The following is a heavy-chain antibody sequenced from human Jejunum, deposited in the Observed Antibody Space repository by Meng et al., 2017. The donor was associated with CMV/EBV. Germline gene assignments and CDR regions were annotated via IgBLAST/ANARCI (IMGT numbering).Heavy chain of an antibody. V-gene: IGHV4-4*07. D-gene: IGHD1-26*01. CDR3: ARGPGASTREGFDY. CDR1: GGSINNYY. J-gene: IGHJ4*02. Sequence: QVHLQESGPGLVKPSETLSLTCTVSGGSINNYYWSWIRQSAEKGLEWIGRFYSSDTYNYHPSLNSRVTMSLDTSKNQFSLNLRSVTAADTAIYYCARGPGASTREGFDYWGLGTLVTVSS. CDR2: FYSSDTY.